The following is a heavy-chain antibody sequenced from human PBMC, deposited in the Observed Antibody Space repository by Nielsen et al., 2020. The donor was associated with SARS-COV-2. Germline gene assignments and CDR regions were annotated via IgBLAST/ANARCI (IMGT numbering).Heavy chain of an antibody. CDR1: GGTFSSYA. Sequence: SVKVSCKASGGTFSSYAISWVRQAPGQGLEWMGGIIPIFGTANYAQKFQGRVTITADESTSTAYMELSSLRSDDTAVYYCASHYYDSSGFLWAPDYWGQGTLVTVSS. D-gene: IGHD3-22*01. CDR2: IIPIFGTA. V-gene: IGHV1-69*13. J-gene: IGHJ4*02. CDR3: ASHYYDSSGFLWAPDY.